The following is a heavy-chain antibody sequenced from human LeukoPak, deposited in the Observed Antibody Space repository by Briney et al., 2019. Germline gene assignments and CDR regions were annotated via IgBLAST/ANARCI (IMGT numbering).Heavy chain of an antibody. CDR1: GFTFSSYA. Sequence: HPGGSLRLSCAASGFTFSSYAMSWVRQAPGRGLEWVSAISGSGGSTYYADSVKGRFTISRDNSKNTLYLQMNSLRAEDTAVYYCAKEKSYYDSSGYWYYFDYWGQGTLVTVSS. CDR3: AKEKSYYDSSGYWYYFDY. V-gene: IGHV3-23*01. J-gene: IGHJ4*02. CDR2: ISGSGGST. D-gene: IGHD3-22*01.